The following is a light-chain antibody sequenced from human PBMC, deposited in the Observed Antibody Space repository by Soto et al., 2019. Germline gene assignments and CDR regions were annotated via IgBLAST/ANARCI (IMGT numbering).Light chain of an antibody. CDR3: QSNDSSLSGYV. V-gene: IGLV1-40*01. CDR1: TSNIGAGYD. Sequence: QSVLTQPPSVSGAPGQRVTISCTGGTSNIGAGYDVHWYQQLPGTAPKLLIYGNSNRPSGVPDRFSGSKSGTLASLAITGLQAEDEGDYYCQSNDSSLSGYVFGTGTKVTVL. J-gene: IGLJ1*01. CDR2: GNS.